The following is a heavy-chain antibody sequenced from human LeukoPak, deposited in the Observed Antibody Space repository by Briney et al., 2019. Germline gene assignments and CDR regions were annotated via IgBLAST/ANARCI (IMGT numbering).Heavy chain of an antibody. CDR3: AKDRPRVRGVGFYFDY. CDR1: GFTFSSYA. V-gene: IGHV3-23*01. CDR2: ISGSGGGT. Sequence: GGSLRLSCAASGFTFSSYAMSWVRQAPGKGLEWVSAISGSGGGTYYADSVKGRFTISRDNSKNTLYLQMNSLRAEDTAVYYCAKDRPRVRGVGFYFDYWGQGTLVTVSS. D-gene: IGHD1-26*01. J-gene: IGHJ4*02.